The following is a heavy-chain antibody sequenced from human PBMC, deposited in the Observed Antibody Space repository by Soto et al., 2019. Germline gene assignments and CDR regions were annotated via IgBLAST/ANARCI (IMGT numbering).Heavy chain of an antibody. Sequence: EVQLVESGGGIVQPGGSLRLSCVASGFTFSTYWMHWVRQAPGKGLVWVSRIRGDGNDANYADSVRGRFSISRDNAKSTLYLQMNSLRAEDTAVYYCAGDLVSASGSLGHWGQGTLVTVSS. CDR2: IRGDGNDA. V-gene: IGHV3-74*01. CDR3: AGDLVSASGSLGH. CDR1: GFTFSTYW. D-gene: IGHD3-10*01. J-gene: IGHJ4*02.